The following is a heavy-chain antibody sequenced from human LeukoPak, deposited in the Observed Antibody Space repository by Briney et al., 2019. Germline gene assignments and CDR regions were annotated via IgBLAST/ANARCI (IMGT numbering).Heavy chain of an antibody. D-gene: IGHD3-22*01. J-gene: IGHJ4*02. CDR3: ARELSYYYDSSGYRFDY. CDR1: GGSISSSSYY. Sequence: SETLSLTCTVSGGSISSSSYYWGWIRQPPGKGLEWIGYIYYSGSTYYNPSLKSRVTISVDTSKNQFSLKLSSVTAADTAMYYCARELSYYYDSSGYRFDYWGQGTLVTVSS. V-gene: IGHV4-39*07. CDR2: IYYSGST.